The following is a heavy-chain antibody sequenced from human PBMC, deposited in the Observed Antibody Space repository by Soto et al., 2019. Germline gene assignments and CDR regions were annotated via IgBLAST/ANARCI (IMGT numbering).Heavy chain of an antibody. CDR3: TRANWYSEY. CDR1: GGSISNHY. Sequence: TLSLTCTVSGGSISNHYWSWIRQPPGKGLEWIGYIYYNGNTNYNPPLKSRVTMSVDTSKNQISLKLSSVTAADTAVYYCTRANWYSEYWGQGTLVTVSS. V-gene: IGHV4-59*11. D-gene: IGHD7-27*01. J-gene: IGHJ4*02. CDR2: IYYNGNT.